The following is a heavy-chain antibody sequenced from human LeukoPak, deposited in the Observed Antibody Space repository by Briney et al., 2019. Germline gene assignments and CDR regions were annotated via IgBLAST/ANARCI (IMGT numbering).Heavy chain of an antibody. CDR1: GDSSSSSIYY. CDR2: IDYSGST. CDR3: ASTNYYDSSGYHD. J-gene: IGHJ4*02. V-gene: IGHV4-39*07. Sequence: SETLSLTCAVSGDSSSSSIYYWGWIRQPPGKGLEWIGSIDYSGSTYYNPSLKSRVTISVDTSKNQFSLKLSSATAADTAVYYCASTNYYDSSGYHDWGQGTLVTVSS. D-gene: IGHD3-22*01.